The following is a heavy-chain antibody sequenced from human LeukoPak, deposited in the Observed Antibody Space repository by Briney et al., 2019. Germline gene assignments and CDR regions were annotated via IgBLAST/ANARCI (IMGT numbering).Heavy chain of an antibody. Sequence: GVLLRLSCAASGFTFRSFWMRWGRRAPGKGGECLADTKEEGRTTYYGDYVKDRFTISRDNAKNTLYLEMDSLRAEDTDVYYCARDSPAGTSWRSEPNFDYWGQGTLVT. D-gene: IGHD3-10*01. CDR2: TKEEGRTT. CDR3: ARDSPAGTSWRSEPNFDY. V-gene: IGHV3-7*04. J-gene: IGHJ4*02. CDR1: GFTFRSFW.